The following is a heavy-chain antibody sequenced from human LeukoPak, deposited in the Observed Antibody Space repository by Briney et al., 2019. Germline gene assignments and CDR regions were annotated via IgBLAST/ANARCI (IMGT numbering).Heavy chain of an antibody. CDR2: IKQDGSEK. CDR3: VRDRMRSTRAFDL. CDR1: GITFDIYW. V-gene: IGHV3-7*04. Sequence: GGSLRFSCAASGITFDIYWMSWVRQAPGKGLQWVANIKQDGSEKYYVDSVKGRFTISRDNARNSLYLQMKGLRAEDTAVYYCVRDRMRSTRAFDLWGQGTMVSVSS. J-gene: IGHJ3*01.